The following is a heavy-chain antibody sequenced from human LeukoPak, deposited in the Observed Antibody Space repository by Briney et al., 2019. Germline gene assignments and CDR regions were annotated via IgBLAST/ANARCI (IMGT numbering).Heavy chain of an antibody. V-gene: IGHV3-7*01. J-gene: IGHJ6*02. CDR2: IKQDGSEK. D-gene: IGHD6-13*01. Sequence: PGGSLRLSCAASGFTFSSYWLSWVRQAPGKGLEWVANIKQDGSEKYYVDSVKGRFTISRDNAKNSLYLQMNSLRAEDTAVYYCARDMAAAVLDYYYYGMYVWGQGTTVTVSS. CDR3: ARDMAAAVLDYYYYGMYV. CDR1: GFTFSSYW.